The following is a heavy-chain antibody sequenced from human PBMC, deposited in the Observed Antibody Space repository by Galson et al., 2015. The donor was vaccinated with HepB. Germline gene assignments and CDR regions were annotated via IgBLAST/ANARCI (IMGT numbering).Heavy chain of an antibody. CDR1: GGSISSSSYY. D-gene: IGHD6-19*01. J-gene: IGHJ4*02. Sequence: LSLTCTVSGGSISSSSYYWGWIRQPPGKGLEWIGSIYYSGSTYYNPSLKSRVTISVDTSKNQFSLKLSSVTAADTAVYYCARDRRQWLAYFDYWGQGTLVTVSS. V-gene: IGHV4-39*07. CDR2: IYYSGST. CDR3: ARDRRQWLAYFDY.